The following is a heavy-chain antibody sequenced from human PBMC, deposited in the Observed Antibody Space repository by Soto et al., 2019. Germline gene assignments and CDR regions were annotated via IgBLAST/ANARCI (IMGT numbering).Heavy chain of an antibody. Sequence: QVQLVQSGAEVKKPGASVKVSCKASGYTFTSYGISWVRQAPGQGLEWMGWISAYNGNTNYAQKLQGRVTMTTDTSTSTAYTGMRSLRSDDTAVYYCAREIAVAGLIDYWGQGTLVTVSS. CDR1: GYTFTSYG. CDR2: ISAYNGNT. D-gene: IGHD6-19*01. CDR3: AREIAVAGLIDY. V-gene: IGHV1-18*01. J-gene: IGHJ4*02.